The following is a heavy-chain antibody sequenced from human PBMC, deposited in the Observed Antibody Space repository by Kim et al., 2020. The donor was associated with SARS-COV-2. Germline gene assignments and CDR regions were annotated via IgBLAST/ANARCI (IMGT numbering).Heavy chain of an antibody. CDR3: ARERTTTYYYGSAMGFDI. D-gene: IGHD3-10*01. Sequence: KSRVTISVDRSKNQFSLKLSSVTAADTAVYYCARERTTTYYYGSAMGFDIWGQGTMVTVSS. V-gene: IGHV4-30-2*01. J-gene: IGHJ3*02.